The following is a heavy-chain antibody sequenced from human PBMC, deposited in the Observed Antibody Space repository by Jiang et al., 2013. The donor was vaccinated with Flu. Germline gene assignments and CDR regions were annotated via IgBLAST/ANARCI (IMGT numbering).Heavy chain of an antibody. V-gene: IGHV3-74*01. Sequence: FTFSSYWMHWVRQAPGKGLVWVSRINSDGSSTSYADSVKGRFTISRDNAKNTLYLQMNSLRAEDTAVYYCAREGYYDSSGYYRDFDYWGQGTLVTVSS. D-gene: IGHD3-22*01. CDR2: INSDGSST. CDR1: FTFSSYW. CDR3: AREGYYDSSGYYRDFDY. J-gene: IGHJ4*02.